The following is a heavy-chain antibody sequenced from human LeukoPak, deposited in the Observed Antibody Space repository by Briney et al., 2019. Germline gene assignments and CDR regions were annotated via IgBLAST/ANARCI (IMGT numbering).Heavy chain of an antibody. Sequence: GGSLRLSCAASGFTFSSYSMNWGRQAPGEGLEWVSCISSSSSYIYYADSVKGRFTISRDNAKNSLYLQMNSLRAEDTAVYYCAGDGAAAAYDPWGQGTLVTVSS. CDR1: GFTFSSYS. CDR2: ISSSSSYI. CDR3: AGDGAAAAYDP. J-gene: IGHJ5*02. D-gene: IGHD6-13*01. V-gene: IGHV3-21*01.